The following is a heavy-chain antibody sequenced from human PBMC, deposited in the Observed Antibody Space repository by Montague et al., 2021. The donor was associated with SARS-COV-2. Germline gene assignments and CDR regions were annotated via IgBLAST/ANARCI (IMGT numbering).Heavy chain of an antibody. Sequence: SETLSLTCTVSGGSISSSSYYWGWIRQPPGKGLEWIGSIYYSGSTYYNPSLKSRVTISVDTSKNQFSLTLSSVTAADTAVYYCARHGKTRIAMIAVVIVYFDYWGQGTLVTVSS. CDR1: GGSISSSSYY. CDR3: ARHGKTRIAMIAVVIVYFDY. D-gene: IGHD3-22*01. CDR2: IYYSGST. V-gene: IGHV4-39*01. J-gene: IGHJ4*02.